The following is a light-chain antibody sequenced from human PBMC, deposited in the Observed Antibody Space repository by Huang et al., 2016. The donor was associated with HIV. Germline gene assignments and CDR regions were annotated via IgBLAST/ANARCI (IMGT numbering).Light chain of an antibody. CDR2: KAS. Sequence: DIQMTQSPSTLSASVGDRVTISCRASESVSTWLAWYQQKPEKAPKVLIYKASSLQRGVPSRFSGSGSGTQFTLTISSLQPDDFATYYCQQYHNYPFTFGPGTKVDIK. CDR3: QQYHNYPFT. J-gene: IGKJ3*01. V-gene: IGKV1-5*03. CDR1: ESVSTW.